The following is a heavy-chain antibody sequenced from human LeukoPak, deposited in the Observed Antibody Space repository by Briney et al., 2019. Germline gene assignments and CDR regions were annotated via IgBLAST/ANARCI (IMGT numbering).Heavy chain of an antibody. CDR2: INRDGTHK. J-gene: IGHJ6*02. CDR1: GFTLSNFW. CDR3: ARDIFYSNGYYGMDV. D-gene: IGHD4-11*01. Sequence: PGGSLRLSCAASGFTLSNFWMNWVRQAPGKGLEWVAIINRDGTHKEYVDSVKGRFTISRDNAKNSLYLQMNSLRAEDTAVYYCARDIFYSNGYYGMDVWGQGNTFTVSS. V-gene: IGHV3-7*01.